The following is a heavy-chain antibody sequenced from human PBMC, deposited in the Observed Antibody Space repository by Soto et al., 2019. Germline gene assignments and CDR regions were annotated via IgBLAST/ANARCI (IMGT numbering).Heavy chain of an antibody. Sequence: TLSLTCTVSGGSISSGGYYWSWIRQHPGKGLEWIGYIYYSGSTYYNPSLKIRVTISVDTSKNQFSLKLSSVTAADTAVHYXAKYYXXSGYXYRAGDYFDYWGQGTLVTVSS. V-gene: IGHV4-31*03. J-gene: IGHJ4*02. CDR1: GGSISSGGYY. D-gene: IGHD3-22*01. CDR3: AKYYXXSGYXYRAGDYFDY. CDR2: IYYSGST.